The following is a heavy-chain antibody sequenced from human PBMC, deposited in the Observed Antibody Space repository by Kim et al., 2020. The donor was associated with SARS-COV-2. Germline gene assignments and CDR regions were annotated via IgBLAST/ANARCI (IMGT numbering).Heavy chain of an antibody. CDR1: GFTFSSYA. J-gene: IGHJ4*02. Sequence: GGSLRLSCAASGFTFSSYAMNWVRQAPGKGLEWVSTIIGSGANTYYADSVKGRFTISRDNSKNTLYLQMNSLRAEDTAVYYCSKAPNSSGNSALDYWGQG. CDR2: IIGSGANT. D-gene: IGHD6-19*01. CDR3: SKAPNSSGNSALDY. V-gene: IGHV3-23*01.